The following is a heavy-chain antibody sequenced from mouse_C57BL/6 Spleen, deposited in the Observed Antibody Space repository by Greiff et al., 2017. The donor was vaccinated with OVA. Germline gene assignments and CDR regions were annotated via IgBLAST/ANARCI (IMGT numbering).Heavy chain of an antibody. V-gene: IGHV1-55*01. D-gene: IGHD2-4*01. CDR3: ARREDYDGDYCDY. Sequence: VQLQQPGAELVKPGASVKMSCKASGYTFTSYWITWVKQRPGQGLEWIGDIYPGSGSTNYNEKFKSKATLTVDTSSSTAYMQLSSLTSEDSAVYYCARREDYDGDYCDYWGQGTTLTVSS. J-gene: IGHJ2*01. CDR1: GYTFTSYW. CDR2: IYPGSGST.